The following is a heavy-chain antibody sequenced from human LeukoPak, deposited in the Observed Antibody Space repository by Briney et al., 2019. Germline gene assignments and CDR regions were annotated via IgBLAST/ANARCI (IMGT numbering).Heavy chain of an antibody. V-gene: IGHV4-39*07. CDR1: GGSISSSSYY. CDR2: IYYSGST. D-gene: IGHD2-8*01. J-gene: IGHJ4*02. CDR3: ARIYCTNGVCYGGGQYYFDY. Sequence: SETLSLTCTVSGGSISSSSYYWGWIRQPSGKGLEWIGSIYYSGSTYYNPSLKSRVTISVDTSKNQFSLKLSSVTAADTAVYYCARIYCTNGVCYGGGQYYFDYWGQGTLVTVSS.